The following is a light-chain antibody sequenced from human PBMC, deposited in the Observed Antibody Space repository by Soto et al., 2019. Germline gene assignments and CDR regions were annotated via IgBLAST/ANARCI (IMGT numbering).Light chain of an antibody. CDR3: QQYDTYWT. V-gene: IGKV1-6*01. CDR2: GAS. CDR1: QGIRTD. Sequence: AIHMTQSPSSLSASVGDSIIITCRASQGIRTDLGWYRQKPGKAPEFLISGASDLQSGVSSRLSGRGSGTEFTLTISSLQPEDFATYYCQQYDTYWTFGQGTKVEI. J-gene: IGKJ1*01.